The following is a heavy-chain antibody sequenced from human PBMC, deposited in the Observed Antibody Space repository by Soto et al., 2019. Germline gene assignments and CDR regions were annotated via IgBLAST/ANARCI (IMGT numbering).Heavy chain of an antibody. Sequence: QLQLQESGPGLVKPSETLSLTCTVSGGSISSSSYYWGWIRQPPGKGLEWIGSIYYSGSTYYNPSLKSRVTISVDTSKNQFSLKLSSVTAADTAVYYCARQGSGYDPDFDYWGQGTLVTVSS. CDR2: IYYSGST. D-gene: IGHD5-12*01. CDR3: ARQGSGYDPDFDY. J-gene: IGHJ4*02. CDR1: GGSISSSSYY. V-gene: IGHV4-39*01.